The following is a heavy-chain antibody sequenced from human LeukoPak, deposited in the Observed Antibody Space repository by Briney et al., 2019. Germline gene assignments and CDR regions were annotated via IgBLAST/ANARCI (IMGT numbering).Heavy chain of an antibody. CDR1: GYTFTSYD. Sequence: ASVKVSGKASGYTFTSYDINWVRQAPGQGLEWMGWMNPTSGHTGYVQKFQGRITMTRDTSVSTAYMELNSLTSEDTAVYYCARSPVGVRKKHDLWGQGTLVIVSS. J-gene: IGHJ5*02. CDR2: MNPTSGHT. CDR3: ARSPVGVRKKHDL. D-gene: IGHD3-10*01. V-gene: IGHV1-8*01.